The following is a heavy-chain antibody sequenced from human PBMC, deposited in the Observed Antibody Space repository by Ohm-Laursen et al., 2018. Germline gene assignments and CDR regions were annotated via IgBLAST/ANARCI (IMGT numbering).Heavy chain of an antibody. D-gene: IGHD4-17*01. Sequence: GTLSLTCSVSGASINNYCWNWIRQPAGKGLEWIGRIHFSGSTRYNPSLQGRVTISLDTSNQQFSLKLTSVTAADTAVYYCARGDFGDYNWFDPWGQGTRITVSS. CDR1: GASINNYC. V-gene: IGHV4-4*07. J-gene: IGHJ5*02. CDR2: IHFSGST. CDR3: ARGDFGDYNWFDP.